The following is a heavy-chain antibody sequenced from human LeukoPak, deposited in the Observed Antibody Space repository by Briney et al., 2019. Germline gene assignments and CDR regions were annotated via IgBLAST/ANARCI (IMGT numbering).Heavy chain of an antibody. CDR1: GFTLSRYS. CDR3: ARGGERGYNGYDFHQ. CDR2: IRTRGNYI. Sequence: GGSLTLSCAVSGFTLSRYSMNWVRQAPGRGMEWVSSIRTRGNYIYYADSVKGRFNISRDNAKNSLYLQMNSLRAEDTAVYYCARGGERGYNGYDFHQWGQGTLVSVSS. J-gene: IGHJ4*02. D-gene: IGHD5-12*01. V-gene: IGHV3-21*01.